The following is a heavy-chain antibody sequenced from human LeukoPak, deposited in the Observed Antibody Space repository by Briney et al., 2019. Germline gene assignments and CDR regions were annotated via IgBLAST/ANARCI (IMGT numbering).Heavy chain of an antibody. J-gene: IGHJ4*02. V-gene: IGHV3-21*01. CDR2: ISSSSNYI. CDR1: GFTFSIYS. Sequence: PGGSLRLSCAASGFTFSIYSMNWVRQAPGKGLEWVSSISSSSNYIFYADSVKGRFTISRDNAKNSLYLQMNSLRAEDTAVYYCARTDGTYYYDSSGYNYWGQGTLVTVSS. CDR3: ARTDGTYYYDSSGYNY. D-gene: IGHD3-22*01.